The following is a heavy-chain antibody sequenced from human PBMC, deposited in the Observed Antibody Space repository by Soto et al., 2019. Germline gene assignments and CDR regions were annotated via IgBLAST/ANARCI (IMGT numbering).Heavy chain of an antibody. CDR3: ARERGYISGPKIFDY. D-gene: IGHD5-12*01. J-gene: IGHJ4*02. CDR1: SASLTRGDYF. V-gene: IGHV4-30-4*01. Sequence: SETLSLTSPVSSASLTRGDYFCSWIRESPGEGLEWIGYIYDSGCPYYNPSLLSRDAISVDTSKTQFSPTPSSVTAADTAVYYCARERGYISGPKIFDYWGQGTQVTVSS. CDR2: IYDSGCP.